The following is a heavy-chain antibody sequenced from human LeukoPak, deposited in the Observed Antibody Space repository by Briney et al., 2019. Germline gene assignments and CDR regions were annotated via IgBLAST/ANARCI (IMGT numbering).Heavy chain of an antibody. V-gene: IGHV3-53*01. CDR3: ARDYYGSGPKVYGMDV. CDR1: GFTVSSNY. J-gene: IGHJ6*02. Sequence: GGSLRLSCAASGFTVSSNYMSWVRQAPGKGLEWVSVIYSGGSTYYADSVKGRFTISRDNSKNTLYLQMNSLRAEDTAVYYCARDYYGSGPKVYGMDVWGQGTTVTVSS. CDR2: IYSGGST. D-gene: IGHD3-10*01.